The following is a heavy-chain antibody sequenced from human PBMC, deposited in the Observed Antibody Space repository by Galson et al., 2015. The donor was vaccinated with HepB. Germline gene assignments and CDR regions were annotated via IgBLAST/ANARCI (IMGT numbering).Heavy chain of an antibody. CDR3: ATIALSEYNSAWPGDH. Sequence: SLRLSCATSGFIFSTYTMHWVRQAPGKELEWVASISYDGTNKNYADSLRGRFTISRDNSKNTLYLQVDSLRAEDTAIYYCATIALSEYNSAWPGDHWGQGTRVSVSS. D-gene: IGHD2/OR15-2a*01. CDR2: ISYDGTNK. J-gene: IGHJ4*02. CDR1: GFIFSTYT. V-gene: IGHV3-30-3*01.